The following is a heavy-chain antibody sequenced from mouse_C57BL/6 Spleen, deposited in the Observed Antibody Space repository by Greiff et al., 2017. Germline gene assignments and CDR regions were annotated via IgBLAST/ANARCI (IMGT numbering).Heavy chain of an antibody. CDR2: INYDGSST. CDR3: ARAGTGAMDD. V-gene: IGHV5-16*01. D-gene: IGHD1-1*02. J-gene: IGHJ4*01. Sequence: EVKLMESEGGLVQPGSSMKLSCTASGFTFSDYYMAWVRQVPEKGLEWVANINYDGSSTYYLDSLKSRFIISRDNAKNILYLQMSSLKSEDTATYYCARAGTGAMDDWGQGTSVTVSS. CDR1: GFTFSDYY.